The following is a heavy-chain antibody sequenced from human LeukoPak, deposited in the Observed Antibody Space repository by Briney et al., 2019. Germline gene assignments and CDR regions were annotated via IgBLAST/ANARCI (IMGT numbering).Heavy chain of an antibody. V-gene: IGHV3-15*01. Sequence: PGGSLRLSCAASGFTVSSNYMSWVRQAPGKGLEWVGRIKSKTDGGTTDYAAPVKGRFTISRDDSKNTLYLQMNSLKTEDTAVYYCTTGQGYYYDSSGPIDYWGQGTLVTVSS. CDR2: IKSKTDGGTT. D-gene: IGHD3-22*01. CDR3: TTGQGYYYDSSGPIDY. CDR1: GFTVSSNY. J-gene: IGHJ4*02.